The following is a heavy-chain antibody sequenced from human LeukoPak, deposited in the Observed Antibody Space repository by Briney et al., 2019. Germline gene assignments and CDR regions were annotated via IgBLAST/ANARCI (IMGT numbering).Heavy chain of an antibody. Sequence: PSETLFLTCTVSGGSISSYYWSWIRQPPGKGLEWIGYIYYSGSTNYNPSLKSRVTISVDTSKNQFSLKLSSVTAAGTAVYYCAGGYSSGWYQFDYWGQGTLVTVSS. CDR2: IYYSGST. CDR1: GGSISSYY. CDR3: AGGYSSGWYQFDY. J-gene: IGHJ4*02. V-gene: IGHV4-59*01. D-gene: IGHD6-19*01.